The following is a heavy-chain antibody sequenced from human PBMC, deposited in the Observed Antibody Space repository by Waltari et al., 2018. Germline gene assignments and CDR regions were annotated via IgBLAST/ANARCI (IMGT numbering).Heavy chain of an antibody. V-gene: IGHV4-34*01. J-gene: IGHJ4*02. CDR2: INPSGNT. CDR1: GFTFSSYA. Sequence: VQLLESGGGLVQPGGSLRLSCAASGFTFSSYAMSWVRQAPGKGLEWIGEINPSGNTNNTPSLKSRVTPSVDTSKTQFSLKVTSVTAADTAVYYCARRRSLPHPYYFDYWGQGTLVTVSS. CDR3: ARRRSLPHPYYFDY.